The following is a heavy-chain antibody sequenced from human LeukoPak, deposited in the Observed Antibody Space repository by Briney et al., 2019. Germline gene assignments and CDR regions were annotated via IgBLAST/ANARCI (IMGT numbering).Heavy chain of an antibody. Sequence: GGSLRLSCAASGFTVSSNYMSWGRQAPGKGLEWVSVVYSSGSTYYADSVKGRFTTSRHNSKNTLYLQMNSLRAEDTAVYYCASYDSRPGGVDYWGQGTLVTVSS. J-gene: IGHJ4*02. D-gene: IGHD3-22*01. V-gene: IGHV3-53*04. CDR1: GFTVSSNY. CDR3: ASYDSRPGGVDY. CDR2: VYSSGST.